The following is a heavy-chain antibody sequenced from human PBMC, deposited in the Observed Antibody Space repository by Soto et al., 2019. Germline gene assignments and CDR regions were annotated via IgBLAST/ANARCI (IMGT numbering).Heavy chain of an antibody. CDR2: IYYSGST. V-gene: IGHV4-30-4*01. Sequence: QGQLQESGPGVVRPSQTLSLTCTVSGASISSGDHYWTWIRQPPGKGLEWIGYIYYSGSTFYNPSLNSRVTMSIDMSKSQFSLNLRSVTAADTAVSSCASSPPKDAFALLGQGTMVIVSS. J-gene: IGHJ3*01. CDR3: ASSPPKDAFAL. CDR1: GASISSGDHY. D-gene: IGHD6-6*01.